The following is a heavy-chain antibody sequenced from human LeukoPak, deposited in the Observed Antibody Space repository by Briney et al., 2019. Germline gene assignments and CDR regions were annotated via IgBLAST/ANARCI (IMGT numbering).Heavy chain of an antibody. V-gene: IGHV3-48*01. Sequence: GGSLRLSCAASGFTFSSYSMNWVRQAPGKGLEWVSYISSSSSTIYYADSVKGRFTISRDNAKNSLYLQMNSLRAEDTAVYYCARDSMREWLVRSAYYYYYMDVWGKGTTVTVSS. CDR1: GFTFSSYS. D-gene: IGHD6-19*01. J-gene: IGHJ6*03. CDR3: ARDSMREWLVRSAYYYYYMDV. CDR2: ISSSSSTI.